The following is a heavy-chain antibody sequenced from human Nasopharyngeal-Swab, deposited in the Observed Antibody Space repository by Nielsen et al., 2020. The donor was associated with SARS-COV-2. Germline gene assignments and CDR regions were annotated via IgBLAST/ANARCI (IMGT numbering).Heavy chain of an antibody. D-gene: IGHD6-19*01. CDR2: ISYDGSNK. J-gene: IGHJ4*02. Sequence: GESLKISCAASGFTFSSYGMHWVRQAPGKGLEWVAVISYDGSNKYYADSVKGRFTISRDNSKNTLYLQMNSLGAEDTAVYYCATGWNFDYWGQGTLVTVSS. V-gene: IGHV3-30*03. CDR3: ATGWNFDY. CDR1: GFTFSSYG.